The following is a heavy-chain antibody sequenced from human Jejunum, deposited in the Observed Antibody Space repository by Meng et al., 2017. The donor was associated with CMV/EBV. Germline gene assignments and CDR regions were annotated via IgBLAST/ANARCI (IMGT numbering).Heavy chain of an antibody. D-gene: IGHD6-6*01. V-gene: IGHV3-74*03. Sequence: ASGFTFSSYEMNWVRQAPGKGLVWVSRINNDGGTTVYADSVKGRFTISRDNAKNTLSLQMNSLRGEDTAVYYCAREQSSSYAFDIWGQGTVVTVSS. CDR1: GFTFSSYE. J-gene: IGHJ3*02. CDR3: AREQSSSYAFDI. CDR2: INNDGGTT.